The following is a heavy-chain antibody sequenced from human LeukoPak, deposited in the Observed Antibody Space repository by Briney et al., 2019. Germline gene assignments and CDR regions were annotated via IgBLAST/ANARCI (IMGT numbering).Heavy chain of an antibody. V-gene: IGHV4-34*01. CDR1: GGSFRAYY. D-gene: IGHD6-13*01. CDR2: INHGGTT. Sequence: SETLSLTCAVYGGSFRAYYWNWIRQPPGKGLEWIGEINHGGTTNYNPSLKSRVTISVDTSKNQFSLKLSSVTAADTAVYYCARAQQLVRGGFDYWGQGTLVTVSS. J-gene: IGHJ4*02. CDR3: ARAQQLVRGGFDY.